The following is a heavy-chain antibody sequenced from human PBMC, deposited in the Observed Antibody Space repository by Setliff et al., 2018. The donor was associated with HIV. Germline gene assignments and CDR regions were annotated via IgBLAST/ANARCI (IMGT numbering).Heavy chain of an antibody. Sequence: GASVKVSCKASGYTFTSYGISWVRQAPGQGLEWMGGIIPILGIANYAQKFQGRVTITADESTSTAYMELSSLTSEDTAVYYCARPSVRMARNWYDFGYWGQGTLVTVSS. J-gene: IGHJ4*02. CDR3: ARPSVRMARNWYDFGY. V-gene: IGHV1-69*10. CDR1: GYTFTSYG. CDR2: IIPILGIA. D-gene: IGHD1-1*01.